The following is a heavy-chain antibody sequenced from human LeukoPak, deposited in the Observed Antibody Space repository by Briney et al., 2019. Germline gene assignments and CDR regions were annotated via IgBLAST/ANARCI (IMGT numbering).Heavy chain of an antibody. CDR1: GGSISSYY. D-gene: IGHD5-18*01. CDR3: ARHQMRYSYGTLFDY. Sequence: PSETLSLTCTVSGGSISSYYWSWIRQPPGKGLEWIGFIYYSGGTYYNPSLKSRVTISVDTSKNQFSLRLSPVTATDTAEYFCARHQMRYSYGTLFDYWGQGTLVTVSS. CDR2: IYYSGGT. J-gene: IGHJ4*02. V-gene: IGHV4-59*08.